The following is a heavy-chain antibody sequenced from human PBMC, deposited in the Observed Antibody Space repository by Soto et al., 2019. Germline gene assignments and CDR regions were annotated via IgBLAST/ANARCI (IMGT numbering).Heavy chain of an antibody. CDR1: GFSFTSYA. CDR3: ARWSFLDY. Sequence: EVQLLESGGGLVRPGGSLRLSCAASGFSFTSYALSWVRQAPGKGLEWVSTISGSDGKTYYADSVKDRFSISRDTSKTTLYLQMNSLRVEDTAVYYCARWSFLDYWGQGTRVTVS. D-gene: IGHD1-26*01. V-gene: IGHV3-23*01. CDR2: ISGSDGKT. J-gene: IGHJ4*02.